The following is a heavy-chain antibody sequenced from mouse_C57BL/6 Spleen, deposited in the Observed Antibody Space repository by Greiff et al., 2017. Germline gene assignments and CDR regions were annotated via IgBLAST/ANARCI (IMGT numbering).Heavy chain of an antibody. CDR1: GYTFTDYY. CDR3: ARQDYCYDRRRGFDY. J-gene: IGHJ2*01. V-gene: IGHV1-76*01. D-gene: IGHD2-12*01. Sequence: QVQLKESGAELVRPGASVKLSCKASGYTFTDYYINWVKQRPGQGLEWIARIYPGSGNTYYNEKFKGKATLTAEKSSSTAYMQLSSLTSEDSAVYFCARQDYCYDRRRGFDYWGQGTTLTVSS. CDR2: IYPGSGNT.